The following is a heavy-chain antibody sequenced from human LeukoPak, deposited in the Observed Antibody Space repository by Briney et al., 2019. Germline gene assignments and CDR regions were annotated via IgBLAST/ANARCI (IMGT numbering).Heavy chain of an antibody. Sequence: RPGGSLRLSCAASGFTFDDYGMSWVRQAPGKGLEWVSGINWNGGSTGYADSVKGRFTISRDNAENSLYLQMNSLRAEDTAVYYCVRGCNRASCPYYFDSWAQGTLVTVSS. CDR1: GFTFDDYG. J-gene: IGHJ4*02. D-gene: IGHD2/OR15-2a*01. CDR3: VRGCNRASCPYYFDS. V-gene: IGHV3-20*04. CDR2: INWNGGST.